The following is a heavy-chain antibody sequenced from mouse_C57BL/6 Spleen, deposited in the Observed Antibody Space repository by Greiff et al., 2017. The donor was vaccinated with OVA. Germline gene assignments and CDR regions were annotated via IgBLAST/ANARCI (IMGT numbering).Heavy chain of an antibody. Sequence: QVQLQQSGPGLVAPSQSLSITCTVSGFSLTSYGVHWVRQPPGKGLEWLVVIWSDGSTTYNSALKSRLSISKDNSKSQVFLKMNSLQTDDTAMYYCARHESYDGYSAWFAYWGQGTLVTVSA. CDR2: IWSDGST. V-gene: IGHV2-6-1*01. D-gene: IGHD2-3*01. J-gene: IGHJ3*01. CDR1: GFSLTSYG. CDR3: ARHESYDGYSAWFAY.